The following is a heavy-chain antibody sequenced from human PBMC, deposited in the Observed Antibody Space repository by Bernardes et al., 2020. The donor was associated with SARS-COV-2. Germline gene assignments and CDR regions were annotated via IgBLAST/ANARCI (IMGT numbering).Heavy chain of an antibody. CDR2: FNYSGST. CDR1: GGSLSGYH. Sequence: SETLSLTCAVYGGSLSGYHWYWICQAQGQGPEWIGEFNYSGSTNYNPSLKSRVTISVDTSKNQFSLKLNSVTAADTAVYYCARAVWGIWYFDLWGRGTLVTVSS. D-gene: IGHD3-16*01. V-gene: IGHV4-34*01. J-gene: IGHJ2*01. CDR3: ARAVWGIWYFDL.